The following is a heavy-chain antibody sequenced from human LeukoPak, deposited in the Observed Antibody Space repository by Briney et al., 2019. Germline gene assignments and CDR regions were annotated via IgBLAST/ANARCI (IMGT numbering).Heavy chain of an antibody. Sequence: SETLSLTCTVSSGSITNYYWSWIRQPPGKGLEWIGFIYYSGNTNYNPSLKSRVTIPVDTSKNQFSLKLSSMTAADTAVYYCARGALLWFGDRMEYYFDYWGQGTLLTVSS. V-gene: IGHV4-59*01. CDR3: ARGALLWFGDRMEYYFDY. CDR1: SGSITNYY. J-gene: IGHJ4*02. D-gene: IGHD3-10*01. CDR2: IYYSGNT.